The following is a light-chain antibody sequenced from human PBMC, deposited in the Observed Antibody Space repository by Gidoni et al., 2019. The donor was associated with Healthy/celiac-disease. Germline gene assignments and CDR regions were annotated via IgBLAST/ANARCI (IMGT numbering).Light chain of an antibody. CDR1: QSISSY. J-gene: IGKJ1*01. Sequence: DVKMTQSTSSLSASVGDRVTITCRASQSISSYLNWYQQKPGKAPMLLIYAASSLQSGVPSMFSGSGSGTDFTLTISSLQPEDFATYYCQQSYSTPWTFGQGTKVEIK. CDR3: QQSYSTPWT. V-gene: IGKV1-39*01. CDR2: AAS.